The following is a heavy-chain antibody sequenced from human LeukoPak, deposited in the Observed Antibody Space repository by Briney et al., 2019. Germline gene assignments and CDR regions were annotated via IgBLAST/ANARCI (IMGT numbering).Heavy chain of an antibody. CDR3: ARDGYSSGWSHWPYFDY. V-gene: IGHV3-53*05. CDR2: FYSGGDT. CDR1: GFTVSSNH. D-gene: IGHD6-19*01. J-gene: IGHJ4*02. Sequence: GGSLRLSCAVSGFTVSSNHMSWVRQAPGKGLEWVSVFYSGGDTHYADSVKGRFTISRDNSKNTLYLQMNSLRAEDTAVYYCARDGYSSGWSHWPYFDYWGQGTLVTVSS.